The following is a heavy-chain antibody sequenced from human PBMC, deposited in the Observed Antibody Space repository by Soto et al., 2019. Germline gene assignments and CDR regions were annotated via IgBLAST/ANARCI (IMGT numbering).Heavy chain of an antibody. CDR1: GFTFSSYW. CDR2: INQDGREK. CDR3: AKKVLDRGADS. D-gene: IGHD3-3*01. J-gene: IGHJ4*02. V-gene: IGHV3-7*03. Sequence: GGSLRLSCAASGFTFSSYWMNWVRQAPGKGLEWVANINQDGREKYSVDSVKGRFTISRDNSKNTLYLQMSSLKVDDTAVYYCAKKVLDRGADSWGQGTLVTVSS.